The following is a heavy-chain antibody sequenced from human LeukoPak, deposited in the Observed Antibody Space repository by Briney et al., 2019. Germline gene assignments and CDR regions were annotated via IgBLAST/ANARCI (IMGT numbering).Heavy chain of an antibody. Sequence: GGSLRLSCAASGFTFSTYAMHWVRQGPGQGLEYIASIRNNGDTTFYATSVKGRFTISRDNSMETLFLQMDRLRVDDTVFYFCLRALGTDFYGLSDDWGQGTLVIVSS. V-gene: IGHV3-64*01. CDR1: GFTFSTYA. D-gene: IGHD2/OR15-2a*01. CDR3: LRALGTDFYGLSDD. CDR2: IRNNGDTT. J-gene: IGHJ4*02.